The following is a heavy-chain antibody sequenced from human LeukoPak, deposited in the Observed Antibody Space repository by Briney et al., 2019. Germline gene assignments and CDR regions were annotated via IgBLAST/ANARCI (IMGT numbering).Heavy chain of an antibody. CDR1: GFTFSSYW. Sequence: GGSLRLSCAASGFTFSSYWMSWVRQAPGKGLEWVANIKQDGSEKYYVDSVKGRFTISRDNSKNTLYLQMNSLRAEDTAVYYCAKGGYSSSWYTVRYYYYMDVWGKGTTVTVSS. D-gene: IGHD6-13*01. V-gene: IGHV3-7*01. CDR2: IKQDGSEK. CDR3: AKGGYSSSWYTVRYYYYMDV. J-gene: IGHJ6*03.